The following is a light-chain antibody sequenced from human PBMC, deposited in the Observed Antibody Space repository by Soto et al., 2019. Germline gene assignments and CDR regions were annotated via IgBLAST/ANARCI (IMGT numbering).Light chain of an antibody. J-gene: IGKJ1*01. CDR3: QRYGSAPLS. Sequence: DIQMTQSPSSLSASVGDRVTITCRASQGISNNLAWYQQKPGKVPRLLIYGASTLQSGVPSRFRGSGSGTDITITISSLQTEEVANYSCQRYGSAPLSFGQGTKVEFK. CDR2: GAS. V-gene: IGKV1-27*01. CDR1: QGISNN.